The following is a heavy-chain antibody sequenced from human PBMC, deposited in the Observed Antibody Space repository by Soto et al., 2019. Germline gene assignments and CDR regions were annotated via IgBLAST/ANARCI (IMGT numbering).Heavy chain of an antibody. CDR2: IYSGGST. CDR3: ASTSSGWTKYYFDY. CDR1: GFTVSSNY. D-gene: IGHD6-19*01. V-gene: IGHV3-53*01. J-gene: IGHJ4*02. Sequence: GGSLRLPCAASGFTVSSNYMSWVRQAPGKGLEWVSVIYSGGSTYYADSVKGRFTISRDNSKNTLYLQMNSLRAEDTAVYYCASTSSGWTKYYFDYWGQGTLVTVSS.